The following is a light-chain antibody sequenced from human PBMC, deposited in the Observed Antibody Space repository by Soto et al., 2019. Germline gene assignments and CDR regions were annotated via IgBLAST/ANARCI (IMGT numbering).Light chain of an antibody. CDR1: SSNIGAGYD. CDR3: QSYDSSLSGYV. Sequence: QSVLTQPPSVSGAPGQRVTISCTGSSSNIGAGYDVHWYQQLPGTAPKRLIYGNSNRPSGVPDRFSGSKSGTSASLAITGLQAEDDADYYCQSYDSSLSGYVFGTGTKLTVL. J-gene: IGLJ1*01. CDR2: GNS. V-gene: IGLV1-40*01.